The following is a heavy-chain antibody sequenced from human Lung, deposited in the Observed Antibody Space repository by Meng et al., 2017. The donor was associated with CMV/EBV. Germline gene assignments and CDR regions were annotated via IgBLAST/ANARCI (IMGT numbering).Heavy chain of an antibody. D-gene: IGHD3-22*01. CDR1: GGSISSYY. V-gene: IGHV4-59*01. J-gene: IGHJ4*02. CDR3: ARAGTGQIVINFDY. CDR2: IYYSGST. Sequence: SETLSLXCTVSGGSISSYYWSWIRQPPGKGLEWIGYIYYSGSTNYNPSLKSRVTISVDTSKNQFSLKLSSVTAADTAVYYCARAGTGQIVINFDYWGQGTXVTVSS.